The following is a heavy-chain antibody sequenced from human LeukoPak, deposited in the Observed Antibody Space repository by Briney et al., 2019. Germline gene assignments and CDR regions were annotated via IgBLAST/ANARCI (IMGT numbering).Heavy chain of an antibody. CDR3: ARGLVESHDYGGKGEEVFDY. D-gene: IGHD4-23*01. CDR1: GGSVSSGSYY. CDR2: IYYSGST. Sequence: SETLSLTCTVSGGSVSSGSYYWSWIRQPPGKGLEWIGYIYYSGSTNYNPSLKSRVTISVDTPKNQFSLKLSSVTAADTAVYYCARGLVESHDYGGKGEEVFDYWGQGTLVTVSS. V-gene: IGHV4-61*01. J-gene: IGHJ4*02.